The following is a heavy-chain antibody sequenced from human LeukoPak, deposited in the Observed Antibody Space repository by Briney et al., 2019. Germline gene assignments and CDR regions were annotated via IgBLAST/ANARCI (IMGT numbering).Heavy chain of an antibody. J-gene: IGHJ4*02. CDR3: VKAEGYCSSTSCYGALGY. Sequence: GGSLRLSCAASGFTFSSYGMHWVRQAPGKGLEWVAFIRYDGSNKYYADSVKGRFTISRDNSKNTLYLQMNSLRAEDTAVYYCVKAEGYCSSTSCYGALGYWGQGTLVTVSS. V-gene: IGHV3-30*02. D-gene: IGHD2-2*01. CDR2: IRYDGSNK. CDR1: GFTFSSYG.